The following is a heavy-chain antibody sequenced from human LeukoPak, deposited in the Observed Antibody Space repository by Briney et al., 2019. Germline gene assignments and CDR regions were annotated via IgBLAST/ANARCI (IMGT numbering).Heavy chain of an antibody. CDR1: GFTFSTSS. V-gene: IGHV3-21*01. J-gene: IGHJ4*02. CDR3: AREGGFCFGDTCRFFDF. Sequence: GGSLRLSCAASGFTFSTSSLNWVPQAPGKGLEWVSSISSSRSYIYYADSVKGRFTISRDNAKNSLYLQMNSLEAEETAVYYCAREGGFCFGDTCRFFDFWGQGTLVTVSS. D-gene: IGHD2-15*01. CDR2: ISSSRSYI.